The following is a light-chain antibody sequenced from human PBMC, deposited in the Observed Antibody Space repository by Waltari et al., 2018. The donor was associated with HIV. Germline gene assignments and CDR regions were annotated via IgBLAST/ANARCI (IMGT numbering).Light chain of an antibody. CDR2: RNY. Sequence: QSVPTQPPSASGTPGQTVTISCSGSTSNVETQWVYWYQQLPGTAPKLLIYRNYQRPSGVPDRFSSSKSGASASLIISGLRSEDEADYSCGVWDSTLKQWLFGGGTKLTVL. V-gene: IGLV1-47*01. CDR3: GVWDSTLKQWL. CDR1: TSNVETQW. J-gene: IGLJ3*02.